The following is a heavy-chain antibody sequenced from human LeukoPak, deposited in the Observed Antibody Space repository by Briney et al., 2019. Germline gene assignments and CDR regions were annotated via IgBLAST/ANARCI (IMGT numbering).Heavy chain of an antibody. CDR1: GGTFSNYA. CDR3: ARARDGYNFWDYYFDY. D-gene: IGHD5-24*01. Sequence: GASVKVSCKASGGTFSNYAISWVRQAPGQGLEWMGGIIPIFGTANYAQKFQGRVTITADESTSTAYMELSSLRSEDTAVYYCARARDGYNFWDYYFDYWGQGTLVTVSS. V-gene: IGHV1-69*13. J-gene: IGHJ4*02. CDR2: IIPIFGTA.